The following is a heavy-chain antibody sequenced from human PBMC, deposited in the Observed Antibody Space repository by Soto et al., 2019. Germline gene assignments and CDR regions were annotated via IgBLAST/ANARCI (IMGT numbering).Heavy chain of an antibody. D-gene: IGHD2-15*01. V-gene: IGHV3-15*07. CDR1: DLSFSNAY. J-gene: IGHJ4*02. CDR3: TTRGALGY. Sequence: EVQLVESGGGLVKPGESLRLSCAASDLSFSNAYINWVRQAPGKGLEWVGRIKSKTDGGTIDYAATVKGRFIISRDDSGNTVYLQMNSLKTEDTAVYYGTTRGALGYWGQGTLVTVSS. CDR2: IKSKTDGGTI.